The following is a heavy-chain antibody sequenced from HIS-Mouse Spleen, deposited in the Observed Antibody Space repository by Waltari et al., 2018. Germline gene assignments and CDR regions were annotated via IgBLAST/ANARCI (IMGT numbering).Heavy chain of an antibody. J-gene: IGHJ4*02. D-gene: IGHD5-12*01. Sequence: EVQLVESGGGLVKPGGSLRLSCAASGFTFSHAWMSCVGTAPGKGLEWVGRIKSKTDGGTTDYAAPVKGRFTISRDDSKNTLYLQMNSLKTEDTAVYYCTTDPNSGYPDYWGQGTLVTVSS. V-gene: IGHV3-15*01. CDR2: IKSKTDGGTT. CDR1: GFTFSHAW. CDR3: TTDPNSGYPDY.